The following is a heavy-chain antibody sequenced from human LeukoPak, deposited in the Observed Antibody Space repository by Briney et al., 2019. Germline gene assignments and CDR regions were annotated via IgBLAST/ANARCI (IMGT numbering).Heavy chain of an antibody. D-gene: IGHD3-22*01. V-gene: IGHV5-51*01. J-gene: IGHJ3*02. Sequence: GESLKISCKGSGYSFTSYWIGWVRQMPGKGLEWMGIIYPGDSDTRYSPSFQGQVTISADKSISTAYLQWSSLKASDTAMYYCAGQRVTDYYDSSGYHIHDAFDIWGQGTMVTVSS. CDR1: GYSFTSYW. CDR2: IYPGDSDT. CDR3: AGQRVTDYYDSSGYHIHDAFDI.